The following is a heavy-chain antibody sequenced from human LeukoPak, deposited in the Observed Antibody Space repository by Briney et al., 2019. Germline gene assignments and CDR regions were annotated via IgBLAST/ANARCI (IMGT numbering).Heavy chain of an antibody. J-gene: IGHJ3*02. Sequence: SQTLSLTCAVSGGSISSGGYSWSWIRQPPGKGLEWIGYIYRSGSTYYNPPLKSRVTISVDGSKNQYSLKLSSMAAADAAVYYCARGRLGEGDAVDIWGQGTMVTVSS. CDR1: GGSISSGGYS. CDR3: ARGRLGEGDAVDI. V-gene: IGHV4-30-2*01. D-gene: IGHD3-9*01. CDR2: IYRSGST.